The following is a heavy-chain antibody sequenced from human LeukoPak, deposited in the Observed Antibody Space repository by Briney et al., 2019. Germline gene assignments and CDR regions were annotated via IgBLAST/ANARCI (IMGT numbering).Heavy chain of an antibody. CDR2: INPNSGGT. CDR1: GYTFTSYY. CDR3: ARDGGIAAAGIRNYYYYMDV. Sequence: ASVKVSCKASGYTFTSYYMHWVRQAPGQGLEWIGWINPNSGGTNYAQKFQGRVTMTRDTSISTAYMELSRLRSDDTAVYYCARDGGIAAAGIRNYYYYMDVWGKGTTVTVSS. V-gene: IGHV1-2*02. J-gene: IGHJ6*03. D-gene: IGHD6-13*01.